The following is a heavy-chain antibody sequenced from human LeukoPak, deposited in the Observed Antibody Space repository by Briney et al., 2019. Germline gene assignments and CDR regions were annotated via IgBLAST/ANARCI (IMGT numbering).Heavy chain of an antibody. CDR1: GRSIISYY. Sequence: SETLSLTCTVSGRSIISYYWAWIRQPAGKGLEWIGRIYSTGSTSYNPSFESRVSMSVDTSKNQLSLRLSSVTAADTAVYYCARAGCSSRNSQTGTLSWGLGPQGGNYFYYGMDVWGQGTTVTVSS. CDR2: IYSTGST. D-gene: IGHD2-2*01. V-gene: IGHV4-4*07. J-gene: IGHJ6*02. CDR3: ARAGCSSRNSQTGTLSWGLGPQGGNYFYYGMDV.